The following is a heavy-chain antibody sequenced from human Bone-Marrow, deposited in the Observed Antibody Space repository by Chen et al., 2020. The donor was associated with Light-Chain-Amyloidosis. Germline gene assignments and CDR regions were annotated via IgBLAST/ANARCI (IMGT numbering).Heavy chain of an antibody. Sequence: EVQLVESGGGLVKPGGSLRLSCAASGFTFSNAWMSWVRQAPGKGLEWVGRIKSKTDGGTTDYAAPLKGRFTISRDDSKNTLYLQMNSLKTEDTAVYYCTADLGYSYGSGAFDIWGQGTMVTVSS. CDR2: IKSKTDGGTT. CDR3: TADLGYSYGSGAFDI. CDR1: GFTFSNAW. V-gene: IGHV3-15*01. J-gene: IGHJ3*02. D-gene: IGHD5-18*01.